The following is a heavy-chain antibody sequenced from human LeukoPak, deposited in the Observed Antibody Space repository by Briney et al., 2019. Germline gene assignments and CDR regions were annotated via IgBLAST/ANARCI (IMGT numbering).Heavy chain of an antibody. CDR2: IITIFGTS. J-gene: IGHJ3*02. CDR1: GNTFTSYA. D-gene: IGHD6-13*01. CDR3: AKEYSSSWYAFNI. V-gene: IGHV1-69*06. Sequence: ASVKVSCKASGNTFTSYAITWVRQAPGQGLEWMGDIITIFGTSNYAQKFHGRVTITADKSTSTAYMELSNLRSEDTAVYYCAKEYSSSWYAFNIWGQGTMVTVSS.